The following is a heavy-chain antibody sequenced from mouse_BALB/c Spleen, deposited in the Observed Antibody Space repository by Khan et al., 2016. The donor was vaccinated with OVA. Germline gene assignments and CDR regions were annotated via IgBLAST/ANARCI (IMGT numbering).Heavy chain of an antibody. CDR3: APVGNYYVSFAY. J-gene: IGHJ3*01. Sequence: QVQLQQSGAELARPGASVKLSCKSSGYTFTSYWMQWVKQRPGQGLEWIGAIYPGDGDTRYTQKFKGKATLTADKSSNTAYMQLSSLASEDSAVYYCAPVGNYYVSFAYWGQGTLVTVSA. V-gene: IGHV1-87*01. CDR1: GYTFTSYW. D-gene: IGHD1-1*01. CDR2: IYPGDGDT.